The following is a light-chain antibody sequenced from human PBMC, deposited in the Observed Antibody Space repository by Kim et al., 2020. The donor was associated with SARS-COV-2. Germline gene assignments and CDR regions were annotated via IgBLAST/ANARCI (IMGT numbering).Light chain of an antibody. CDR1: ELGDKF. J-gene: IGLJ1*01. V-gene: IGLV3-1*01. CDR2: QDT. Sequence: GSQGKTASITCSGEELGDKFTCWYQQKAGQSPVLVIYQDTKRPSGIPARFSGSNSGNTATLTISETQAVDEADYYCQAWDSRTGVFGPGTKVTVL. CDR3: QAWDSRTGV.